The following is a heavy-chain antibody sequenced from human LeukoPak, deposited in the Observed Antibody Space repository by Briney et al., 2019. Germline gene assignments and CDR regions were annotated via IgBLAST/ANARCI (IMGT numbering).Heavy chain of an antibody. Sequence: PGGSLRLSCAASGFTFSSHVMSWVRQAPGRELEWVSSLSGSGKYTFYADSVKGRFTISRDHSRNELFLQMNSLTSGDTAEYYCAKSRATGTYPGRFDYWGLGILVTVSS. J-gene: IGHJ4*02. CDR2: LSGSGKYT. D-gene: IGHD3-10*01. CDR3: AKSRATGTYPGRFDY. V-gene: IGHV3-23*01. CDR1: GFTFSSHV.